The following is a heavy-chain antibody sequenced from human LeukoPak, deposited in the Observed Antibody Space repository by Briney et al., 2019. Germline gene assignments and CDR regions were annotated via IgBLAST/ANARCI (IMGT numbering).Heavy chain of an antibody. Sequence: SETLSLTCSVSGGSISNYYWNWLRQPAGKGLEWIGRIYASGSTNYNPSLKSRVTISMDKSKNHFSLNLKSVTAADTAFYYCARDFYGDDGHHPFDYWGQGVQVTVSS. CDR1: GGSISNYY. D-gene: IGHD2/OR15-2a*01. J-gene: IGHJ4*02. V-gene: IGHV4-4*07. CDR2: IYASGST. CDR3: ARDFYGDDGHHPFDY.